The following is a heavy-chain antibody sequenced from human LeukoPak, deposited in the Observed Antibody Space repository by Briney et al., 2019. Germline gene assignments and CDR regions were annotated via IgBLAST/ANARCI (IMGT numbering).Heavy chain of an antibody. CDR2: ISGSGGST. CDR1: GFTFSSYA. D-gene: IGHD3-3*01. J-gene: IGHJ6*02. V-gene: IGHV3-23*01. CDR3: AKDRPSTIFGVVIGQNYYSYGMDV. Sequence: GGSLRLSCAASGFTFSSYAMSWVRQAPGKGLEWVSAISGSGGSTYYADSVKGRFTISRDNSKNTLYLQMNSLRAEDKALYYCAKDRPSTIFGVVIGQNYYSYGMDVWGQGTTVTVSS.